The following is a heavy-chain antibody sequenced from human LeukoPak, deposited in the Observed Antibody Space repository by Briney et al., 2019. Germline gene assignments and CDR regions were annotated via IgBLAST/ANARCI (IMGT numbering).Heavy chain of an antibody. CDR3: ASYTYYHDSSGYYRGGPYYYYYMDV. Sequence: SVKVSCKASGGTFSSYAISWVRQAPGQGLEWMGGIIPIFGTANYAQKFQGRVTITTDESTSTAYMELSSLRSEDTAVYYCASYTYYHDSSGYYRGGPYYYYYMDVWGKGTTVTVSS. D-gene: IGHD3-22*01. CDR2: IIPIFGTA. V-gene: IGHV1-69*05. J-gene: IGHJ6*03. CDR1: GGTFSSYA.